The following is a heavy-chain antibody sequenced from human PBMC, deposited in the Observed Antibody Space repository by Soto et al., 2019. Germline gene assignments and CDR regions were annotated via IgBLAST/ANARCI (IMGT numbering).Heavy chain of an antibody. D-gene: IGHD3-10*01. J-gene: IGHJ4*02. Sequence: SATXSLTCTFSVFSIVIACYYLCWIRQHPGKVLEWIGYIYYSGGTFYNPSLKSRITISLDMSENQFSLKLRSVTAADTSLYYCERGGDEYSLDSWGQGTLVTVYS. CDR1: VFSIVIACYY. CDR2: IYYSGGT. V-gene: IGHV4-31*03. CDR3: ERGGDEYSLDS.